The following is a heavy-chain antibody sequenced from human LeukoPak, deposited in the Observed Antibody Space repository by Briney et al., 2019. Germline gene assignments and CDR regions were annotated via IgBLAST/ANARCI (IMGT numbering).Heavy chain of an antibody. J-gene: IGHJ3*02. D-gene: IGHD6-13*01. CDR1: GFTFSDYY. V-gene: IGHV3-11*04. CDR2: ISSSGSTI. CDR3: ASSIAAPGNDAFDI. Sequence: TGGSLRLSCAASGFTFSDYYMSWIRQAPGKGLEWVSYISSSGSTIYYADSVKGRFTISRDNAKNSLYLQMNSLRAEDTAVYYCASSIAAPGNDAFDIWGQGTMVTVSS.